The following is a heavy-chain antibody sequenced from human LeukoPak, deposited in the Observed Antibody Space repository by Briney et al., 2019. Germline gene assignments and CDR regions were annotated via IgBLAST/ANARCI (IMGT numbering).Heavy chain of an antibody. CDR2: INPNSGGT. Sequence: GASVKVSCKASGYTFTGYYMHWVRQAPGQGLEWMGWINPNSGGTNYAQKFQGRVTMTRDTSISTAYMELSRLRSDDTAVYYCARCPDGYNMGILYWGQGTLVTVSS. CDR1: GYTFTGYY. J-gene: IGHJ4*02. CDR3: ARCPDGYNMGILY. V-gene: IGHV1-2*02. D-gene: IGHD5-24*01.